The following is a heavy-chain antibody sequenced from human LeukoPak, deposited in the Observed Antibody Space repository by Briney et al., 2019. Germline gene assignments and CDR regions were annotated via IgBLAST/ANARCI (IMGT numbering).Heavy chain of an antibody. Sequence: SEALSLTCTVSGGSISSYYWSWIRQPPGKGLEWIGYISYSGNTNYNPSLKSRVTISVDTSKNQFSLKLSSVTAADTAVYYCARAFGVRRYFDLWGRGTLVTVSS. V-gene: IGHV4-59*01. CDR1: GGSISSYY. CDR3: ARAFGVRRYFDL. D-gene: IGHD3-10*01. J-gene: IGHJ2*01. CDR2: ISYSGNT.